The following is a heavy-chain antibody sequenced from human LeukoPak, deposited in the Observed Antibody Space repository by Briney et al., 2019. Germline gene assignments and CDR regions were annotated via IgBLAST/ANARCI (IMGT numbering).Heavy chain of an antibody. CDR2: ISAYNGNT. CDR1: GYTFTSYG. Sequence: ASVKVSFKASGYTFTSYGISWLRQAPGQGLEWMGWISAYNGNTNYAQKLQGRVTMTTDTSTSTAYMELRSLRSDDTAVYYCARGRRYDILTGYYAARVFNYFAYWVQGTLVTVSS. V-gene: IGHV1-18*01. D-gene: IGHD3-9*01. J-gene: IGHJ4*02. CDR3: ARGRRYDILTGYYAARVFNYFAY.